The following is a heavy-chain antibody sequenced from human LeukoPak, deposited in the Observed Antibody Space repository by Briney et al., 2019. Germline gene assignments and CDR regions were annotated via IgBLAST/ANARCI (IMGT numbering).Heavy chain of an antibody. CDR2: ISGDGRNI. CDR3: TRDLMDYDVSTGLHHYYMDV. D-gene: IGHD3-9*01. J-gene: IGHJ6*02. Sequence: GGSLRLSCAASGFTFDAYAMHWVRQDPRKGLVWVSRISGDGRNINYADSVRGRFTISRDNAKNTLYLQMNTLRVEDTAVYYCTRDLMDYDVSTGLHHYYMDVWGQGTTVTVSS. CDR1: GFTFDAYA. V-gene: IGHV3-74*01.